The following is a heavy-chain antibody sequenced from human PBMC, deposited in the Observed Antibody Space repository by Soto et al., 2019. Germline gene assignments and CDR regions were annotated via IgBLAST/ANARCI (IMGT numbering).Heavy chain of an antibody. CDR1: GDSINSRY. J-gene: IGHJ4*02. CDR3: VRQRGNYFDF. D-gene: IGHD3-10*01. Sequence: SETLSLTCSVSGDSINSRYWSWIRQPPGKGLGWIGYIDYVGSTNYAPSLQSRVTMSVDTPKNQVSLKLRYVTAADTAVYYCVRQRGNYFDFWGQGTLVTVSS. V-gene: IGHV4-59*11. CDR2: IDYVGST.